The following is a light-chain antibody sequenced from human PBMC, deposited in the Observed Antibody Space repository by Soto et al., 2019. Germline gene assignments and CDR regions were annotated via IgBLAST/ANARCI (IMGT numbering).Light chain of an antibody. J-gene: IGLJ1*01. Sequence: QSVLAQPPSASGSPGQSVTISCTRASSDVGGYNYVSWYQQHPGKAPKLMIYEVSKRPSGVPDRFSGSKSGNTASLTVTGLQAEDEADYYCSSYAGSNKVFGTGTKVTVL. CDR1: SSDVGGYNY. V-gene: IGLV2-8*01. CDR3: SSYAGSNKV. CDR2: EVS.